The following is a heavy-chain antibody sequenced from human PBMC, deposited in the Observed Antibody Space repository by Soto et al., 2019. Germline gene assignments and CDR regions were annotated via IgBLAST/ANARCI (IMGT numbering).Heavy chain of an antibody. CDR2: ISGGGPPI. CDR3: ARDLGWAFDS. V-gene: IGHV3-48*01. CDR1: GFTFSTFS. D-gene: IGHD6-19*01. J-gene: IGHJ4*02. Sequence: EVQLVESGGGSVQPGGSLRLSCAASGFTFSTFSMNWVGQAPGRGLEWISYISGGGPPISYADSLKGRFTISRDNAKNSLYLQMDSLTAEDTAVYYCARDLGWAFDSWGQGTLVTVSS.